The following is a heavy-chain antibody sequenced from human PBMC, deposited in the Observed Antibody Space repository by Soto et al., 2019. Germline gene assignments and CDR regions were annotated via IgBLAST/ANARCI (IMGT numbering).Heavy chain of an antibody. CDR2: IYYSGST. J-gene: IGHJ5*02. V-gene: IGHV4-59*01. Sequence: PSETLSLTCTVSGGSISSYYWSWIRQPPGKGLEWIGYIYYSGSTNYNPSLKSRVTISVDTSKNQFSLKLSSVTAADTAVYYCARAGVAAAGLNWFDPWGQGTLVTVS. CDR3: ARAGVAAAGLNWFDP. CDR1: GGSISSYY. D-gene: IGHD6-13*01.